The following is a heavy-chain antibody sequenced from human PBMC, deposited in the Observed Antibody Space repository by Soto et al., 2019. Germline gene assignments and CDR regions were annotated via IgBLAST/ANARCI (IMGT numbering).Heavy chain of an antibody. Sequence: ASVKVSCKASGGTFSSYAISWVRQAPGQGLEWMGGIIPIFGTANYAQKFQGRVTITADKSTSTAYMELSSLRSEDTAVYYCARAAVAGTGWSWFDPWGQGTLVTVS. J-gene: IGHJ5*02. D-gene: IGHD6-19*01. V-gene: IGHV1-69*06. CDR3: ARAAVAGTGWSWFDP. CDR1: GGTFSSYA. CDR2: IIPIFGTA.